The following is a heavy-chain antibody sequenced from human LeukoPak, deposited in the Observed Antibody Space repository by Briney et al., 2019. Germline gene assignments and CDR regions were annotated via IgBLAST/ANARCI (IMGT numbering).Heavy chain of an antibody. V-gene: IGHV3-74*01. J-gene: IGHJ4*02. D-gene: IGHD5-24*01. CDR3: ARGTGYNVPLDY. CDR2: INSDASTT. CDR1: GFTFSSYW. Sequence: GGSLRLSCAASGFTFSSYWMHWVRQAPGKGLVCVSRINSDASTTSYADSVKGRFTISRENAKNTLYLQMNSLRAEDTAVYYCARGTGYNVPLDYWGQRTLVTVSS.